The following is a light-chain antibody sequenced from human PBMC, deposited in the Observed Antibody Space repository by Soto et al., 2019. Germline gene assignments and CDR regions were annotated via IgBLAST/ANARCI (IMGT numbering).Light chain of an antibody. V-gene: IGLV2-8*01. CDR3: TSYVGNAIWV. Sequence: QSALTQPPSASGSPGQSVTISCTGTSSDVGAYKYVSWYQQYPGKAPKLMIYEVTNRPSGVPDRFSGSKSGNTASLTVSGLQAEDEADYYCTSYVGNAIWVFGGGTKVTVL. CDR1: SSDVGAYKY. J-gene: IGLJ3*02. CDR2: EVT.